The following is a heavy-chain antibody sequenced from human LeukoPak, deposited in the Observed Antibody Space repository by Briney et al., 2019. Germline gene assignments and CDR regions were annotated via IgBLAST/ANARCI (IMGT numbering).Heavy chain of an antibody. CDR2: LNPNSGNT. V-gene: IGHV1-8*01. D-gene: IGHD3-3*01. CDR1: GYTFTSYD. CDR3: ARGRRNGDFWSGYNIDY. Sequence: ASVKVSCKASGYTFTSYDINWVRQATGQGLEWMGWLNPNSGNTGYAQKFQGRVTMTRNTSISTAYMELSSLRSEDTAVYYCARGRRNGDFWSGYNIDYWGQGILVTVSS. J-gene: IGHJ4*02.